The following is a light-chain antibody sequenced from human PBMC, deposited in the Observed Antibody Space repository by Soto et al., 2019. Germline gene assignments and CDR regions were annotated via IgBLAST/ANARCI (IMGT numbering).Light chain of an antibody. CDR2: RNN. V-gene: IGLV1-47*02. Sequence: QSVLSQPPSASGTPGQRVTISCSVSSSNIGGIYVSWYQQFPGTAPKLLMYRNNQRPSGVPDRFSGSKSGTSASLAISGLRAEDEADYSCAAWDDSLNIHVFGTGTKVTVL. J-gene: IGLJ1*01. CDR3: AAWDDSLNIHV. CDR1: SSNIGGIY.